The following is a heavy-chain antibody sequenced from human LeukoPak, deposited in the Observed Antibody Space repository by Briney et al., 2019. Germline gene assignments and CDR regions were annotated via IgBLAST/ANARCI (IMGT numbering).Heavy chain of an antibody. J-gene: IGHJ4*02. V-gene: IGHV3-30*18. CDR1: GFTFSNYG. Sequence: GGSLRLSCAASGFTFSNYGMHWVRQAPGKGLEWVSVISYDGSNKYYADSVKGRFTISRDNSKNTLYLQMYSLRAEDTAMYYCAKNSGSTALWGQGTLVTVSS. CDR2: ISYDGSNK. CDR3: AKNSGSTAL. D-gene: IGHD1-26*01.